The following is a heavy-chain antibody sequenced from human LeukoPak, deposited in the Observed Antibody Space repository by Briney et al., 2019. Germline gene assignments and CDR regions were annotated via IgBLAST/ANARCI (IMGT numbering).Heavy chain of an antibody. CDR2: IYYSGST. CDR3: ASRSSIWSGYQDTLYYFDS. J-gene: IGHJ4*02. V-gene: IGHV4-59*11. Sequence: PSETLSLTCTVSGGSISSHYWSWIRQPPGKRLEWIGHIYYSGSTNYNPSLKSRVTISVDTSMNQFSLKLSSVTAADTAVYYCASRSSIWSGYQDTLYYFDSWGQGTLVTVSS. CDR1: GGSISSHY. D-gene: IGHD3-3*01.